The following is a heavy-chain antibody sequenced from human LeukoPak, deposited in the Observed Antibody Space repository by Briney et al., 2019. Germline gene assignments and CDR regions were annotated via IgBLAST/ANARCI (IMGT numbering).Heavy chain of an antibody. CDR2: INHSGST. J-gene: IGHJ3*02. D-gene: IGHD7-27*01. CDR3: ARAVSLGAFDI. CDR1: GGSFSGYY. V-gene: IGHV4-34*01. Sequence: SETLSLTCAVYGGSFSGYYWSWIRQPPGKGLEWIGEINHSGSTNYNPSLKSRVTISVDTSKNQFSLKLSSVTAADTAVYYCARAVSLGAFDIWGQGTMVTVSS.